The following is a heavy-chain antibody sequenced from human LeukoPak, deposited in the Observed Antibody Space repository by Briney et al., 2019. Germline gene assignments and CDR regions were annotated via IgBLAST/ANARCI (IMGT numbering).Heavy chain of an antibody. J-gene: IGHJ5*02. CDR2: MDTDGRTT. Sequence: GGSLRLSCVVSGFPFGNFWMHWVHQVPGKGLVWVARMDTDGRTTDYADSVKGRFTISRDNARKTPYLQMRSLRADDTALYYCATDVTGSEDRWGQGTLVTVSS. CDR3: ATDVTGSEDR. D-gene: IGHD6-25*01. V-gene: IGHV3-74*01. CDR1: GFPFGNFW.